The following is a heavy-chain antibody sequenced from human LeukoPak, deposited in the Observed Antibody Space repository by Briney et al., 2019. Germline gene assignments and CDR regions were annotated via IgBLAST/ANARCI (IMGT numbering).Heavy chain of an antibody. CDR2: INSDGSST. J-gene: IGHJ6*03. CDR1: GFTFSSYW. Sequence: GGSLRLSCAASGFTFSSYWMHWVRQAPGKVLVWISRINSDGSSTSYADSVKGRFTISRDNAKNTLYLQMNSLRAEDTAVYYCARDYFNCSSTSCQSYYYYYYMDVWGKGTTVTVSS. CDR3: ARDYFNCSSTSCQSYYYYYYMDV. V-gene: IGHV3-74*01. D-gene: IGHD2-2*01.